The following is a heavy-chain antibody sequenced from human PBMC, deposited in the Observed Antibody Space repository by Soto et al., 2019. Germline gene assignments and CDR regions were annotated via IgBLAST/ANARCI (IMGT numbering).Heavy chain of an antibody. CDR1: GYSIRSSNW. V-gene: IGHV4-28*01. D-gene: IGHD2-8*01. CDR2: SYYSGST. CDR3: ARSLGYCTNGVCYPDYSDY. J-gene: IGHJ4*02. Sequence: QVQLQESGPGLVKPSDTLSLTCAVSGYSIRSSNWWGWIRQPPGKGLEWIGYSYYSGSTYYTPSLKSRVTMSVDTSKNQFSLKLSSVTAVDTAVYYCARSLGYCTNGVCYPDYSDYWGQGTLVTVSS.